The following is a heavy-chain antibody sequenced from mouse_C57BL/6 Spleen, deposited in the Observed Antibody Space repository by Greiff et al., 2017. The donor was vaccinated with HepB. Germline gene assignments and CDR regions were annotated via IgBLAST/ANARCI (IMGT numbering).Heavy chain of an antibody. J-gene: IGHJ4*01. CDR1: GYSITSGYY. D-gene: IGHD1-1*01. V-gene: IGHV3-6*01. CDR2: ISYDGSN. Sequence: EVQLQESGPGLVKPSQSLSLTCSVTGYSITSGYYWNWIRQFPGNKLEWMGYISYDGSNNYNPSLKNRISITRDTSKNQFFLKLNSVTTEDTATYYCARVFTTYGYAMDYWGQGTSVTVSS. CDR3: ARVFTTYGYAMDY.